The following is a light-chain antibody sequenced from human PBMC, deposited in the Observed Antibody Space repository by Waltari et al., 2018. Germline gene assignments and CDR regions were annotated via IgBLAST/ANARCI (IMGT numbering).Light chain of an antibody. CDR3: ASWEQSLRGVV. CDR1: NSNIGFNS. J-gene: IGLJ2*01. CDR2: GDS. V-gene: IGLV1-47*01. Sequence: QSVLSQPPSASASPGQGVTISCSGSNSNIGFNSVFWYQHVPGTAPKLVIFGDSQRPSGVPGRFPGSKSGTSASLAISGLRSEDEADYYCASWEQSLRGVVFGGGTKLTVL.